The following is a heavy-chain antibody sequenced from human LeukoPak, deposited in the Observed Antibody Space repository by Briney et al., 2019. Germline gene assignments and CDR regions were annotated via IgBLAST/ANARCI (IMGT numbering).Heavy chain of an antibody. Sequence: SKTLSLTCTVSGGSISSHYWSWIRQPLGKGLEWIGYIYYSGSTNYNPSLKSRVTISVDTSKNQFSLKLSSVTAADTAVYYCARGIDSSPSFDYWGQGTLVTVSS. CDR2: IYYSGST. D-gene: IGHD6-13*01. CDR1: GGSISSHY. CDR3: ARGIDSSPSFDY. J-gene: IGHJ4*02. V-gene: IGHV4-59*11.